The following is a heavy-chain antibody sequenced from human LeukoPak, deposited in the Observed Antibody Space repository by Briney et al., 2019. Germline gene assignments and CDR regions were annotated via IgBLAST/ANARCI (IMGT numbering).Heavy chain of an antibody. Sequence: SQTLSLTCTVSGGSISSGDYYWSWIRQPPGKGLEWIGYIYYSGSTYYNPSLKSRVTISVDTSKNQFSLKLSSVTVADTAVYYCARGTVGSGSSFDYWGQGTLVTVSS. CDR3: ARGTVGSGSSFDY. CDR1: GGSISSGDYY. V-gene: IGHV4-30-4*01. CDR2: IYYSGST. J-gene: IGHJ4*02. D-gene: IGHD3-10*01.